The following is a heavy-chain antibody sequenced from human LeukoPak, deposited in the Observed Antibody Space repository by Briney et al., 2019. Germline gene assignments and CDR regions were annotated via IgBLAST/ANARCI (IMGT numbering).Heavy chain of an antibody. CDR1: GGSFSGYY. J-gene: IGHJ4*02. CDR3: ARPAGRYYYGSGSYYHY. Sequence: SETLSLTCAVYGGSFSGYYWSWIRQPPGKGLEWIVEINHSGSTNYNPSLKSRVTISVDTSKNQFSLKLSSVTAADTAVYYCARPAGRYYYGSGSYYHYWGQGTLVTVSS. D-gene: IGHD3-10*01. V-gene: IGHV4-34*01. CDR2: INHSGST.